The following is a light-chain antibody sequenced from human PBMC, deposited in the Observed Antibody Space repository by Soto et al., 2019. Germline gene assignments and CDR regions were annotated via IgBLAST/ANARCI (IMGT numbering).Light chain of an antibody. CDR2: GAT. J-gene: IGKJ4*01. Sequence: EIVLTQSPGTPSLSPADGATLSCRASQSVSFSYLAWYQQKAGQAPRLLIYGATSRASGMPDRFSGSESGTDFTLTISRLEAEDFVVYYCQPYGSSPLTFGGGTKVEIK. V-gene: IGKV3-20*01. CDR3: QPYGSSPLT. CDR1: QSVSFSY.